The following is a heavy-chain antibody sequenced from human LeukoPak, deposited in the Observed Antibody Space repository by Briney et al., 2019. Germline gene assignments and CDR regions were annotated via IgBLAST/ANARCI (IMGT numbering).Heavy chain of an antibody. CDR1: GFTFSSYE. J-gene: IGHJ5*02. CDR2: ISSSGSTI. V-gene: IGHV3-48*03. Sequence: GGSLRLSCAASGFTFSSYEMNWVRQAPGKGLEWVSYISSSGSTIYYADSVKGRFTISRDNAKNSLYLQMNSLRAEDTALYYCAKAPLAEVLEVWFDPWGQGTLVTVSS. CDR3: AKAPLAEVLEVWFDP. D-gene: IGHD3-3*01.